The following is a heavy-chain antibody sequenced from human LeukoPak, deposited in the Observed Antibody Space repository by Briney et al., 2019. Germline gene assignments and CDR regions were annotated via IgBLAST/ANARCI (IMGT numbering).Heavy chain of an antibody. CDR2: IYYSGST. D-gene: IGHD4-23*01. CDR3: AAGLYSGNSDY. V-gene: IGHV4-59*08. CDR1: GGSISSYY. J-gene: IGHJ4*02. Sequence: PSETLSLTCTVSGGSISSYYWSWIRQPPGKGLEWIGYIYYSGSTNYNPSLKSRVTISVDTSKNQFSLKLSSVTAADTAVYYCAAGLYSGNSDYWGQGTLVTVSS.